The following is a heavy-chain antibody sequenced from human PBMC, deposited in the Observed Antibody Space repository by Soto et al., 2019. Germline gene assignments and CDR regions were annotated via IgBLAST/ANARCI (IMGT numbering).Heavy chain of an antibody. CDR1: GFTSSSYW. J-gene: IGHJ4*02. CDR2: IKQDGSEK. V-gene: IGHV3-7*04. Sequence: GGSLRLSCAASGFTSSSYWMSWVRQAPGKGLEWVANIKQDGSEKYYVDSVKGRFTISRDNAKNSLYLQMNSLRAEDTAVYYCARDLASTTIPNYWGQGTLVTVSS. D-gene: IGHD4-17*01. CDR3: ARDLASTTIPNY.